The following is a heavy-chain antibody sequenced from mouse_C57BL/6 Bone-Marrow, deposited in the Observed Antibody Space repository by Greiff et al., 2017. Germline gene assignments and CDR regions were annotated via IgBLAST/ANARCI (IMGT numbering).Heavy chain of an antibody. Sequence: QVPVKQSGAELARPGASVKLSCKASGYTFTSYGISWVKQRTGQGLEWIGEIYPRSGNTYYNEKFKGKATLTADKSSSTAYMELRSLTSEDSAVYFCARSFITTVVAPYYAMDYWGQGTSVTVSS. D-gene: IGHD1-1*01. V-gene: IGHV1-81*01. CDR3: ARSFITTVVAPYYAMDY. CDR1: GYTFTSYG. J-gene: IGHJ4*01. CDR2: IYPRSGNT.